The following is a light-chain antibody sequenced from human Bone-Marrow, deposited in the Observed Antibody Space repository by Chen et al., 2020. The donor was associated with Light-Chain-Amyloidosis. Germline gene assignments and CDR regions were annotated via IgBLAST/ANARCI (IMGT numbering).Light chain of an antibody. V-gene: IGLV3-21*02. CDR1: NIGSTS. CDR2: DDS. Sequence: SYVLTQPSSVSVAPGQTATIACGGNNIGSTSVNWYQQTPGQAPLLVVYDDSDRPSGIPERLSGSNSGNTATLTISRVEAGDEADYYCQVWDMSSDRPVFGGGTKLTVL. CDR3: QVWDMSSDRPV. J-gene: IGLJ3*02.